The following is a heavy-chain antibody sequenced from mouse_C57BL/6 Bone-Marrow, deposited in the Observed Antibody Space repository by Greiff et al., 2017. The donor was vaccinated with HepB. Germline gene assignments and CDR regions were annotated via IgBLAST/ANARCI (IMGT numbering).Heavy chain of an antibody. CDR2: IRSKSNNYAT. V-gene: IGHV10-1*01. D-gene: IGHD2-5*01. CDR3: VRQKDSNYFAWFAY. J-gene: IGHJ3*01. CDR1: GFSFNTYA. Sequence: EVQLVESGGGLVQPKGSLKLSCAASGFSFNTYAMNWVRQAPGKGLEWVARIRSKSNNYATYYADSVKDRFTISRDDSESMLYLQMNNLKTEDTAMYYCVRQKDSNYFAWFAYWGQGTLVTVSA.